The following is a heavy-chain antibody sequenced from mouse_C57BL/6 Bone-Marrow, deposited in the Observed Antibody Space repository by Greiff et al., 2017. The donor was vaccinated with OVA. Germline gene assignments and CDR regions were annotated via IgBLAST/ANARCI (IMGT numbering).Heavy chain of an antibody. CDR3: ANITTVVAPYYAMDY. CDR1: GYTFTSYG. J-gene: IGHJ4*01. Sequence: QVQLQQPGAELVKPGASVKLSCKASGYTFTSYGISWVKQRTGQGLEWIGEIYPRSGNTYYNEKFKGKATLTADKSSSTAYMELRSLTSEDSAVYFCANITTVVAPYYAMDYWGQGTSVTVSS. CDR2: IYPRSGNT. V-gene: IGHV1-81*01. D-gene: IGHD1-1*01.